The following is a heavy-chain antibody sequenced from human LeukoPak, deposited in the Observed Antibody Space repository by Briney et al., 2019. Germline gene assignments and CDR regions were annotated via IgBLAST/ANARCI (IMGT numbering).Heavy chain of an antibody. CDR3: ARVDNRGYSYGDFDY. CDR1: GFTFSSYA. V-gene: IGHV3-30-3*01. Sequence: GRSLRLSCAASGFTFSSYAMHWVRQAPGKGLEWVAVISYDGSNKYYADSVKGRFTISRDNSKNTLYLQMNSLRAEDTAVYYCARVDNRGYSYGDFDYWGQGTLVTVSS. J-gene: IGHJ4*02. D-gene: IGHD5-18*01. CDR2: ISYDGSNK.